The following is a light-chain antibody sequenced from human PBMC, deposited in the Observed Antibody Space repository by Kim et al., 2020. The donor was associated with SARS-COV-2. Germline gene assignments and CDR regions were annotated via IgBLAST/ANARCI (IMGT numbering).Light chain of an antibody. J-gene: IGLJ1*01. V-gene: IGLV2-14*03. CDR1: NSDVGAYKY. CDR3: TSYTTSGTLV. CDR2: DVS. Sequence: GQSITIACTGTNSDVGAYKYVSWYQQHPGKAPQLMIYDVSRRPSGVSNRFSGSKSGNTTSLTISGLQAEDEADYYCTSYTTSGTLVFGTGTKVTVL.